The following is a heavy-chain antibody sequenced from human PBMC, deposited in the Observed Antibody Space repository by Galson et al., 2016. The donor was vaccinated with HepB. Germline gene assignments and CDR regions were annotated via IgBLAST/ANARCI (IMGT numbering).Heavy chain of an antibody. D-gene: IGHD3-22*01. J-gene: IGHJ6*02. CDR1: GGSISSSNW. V-gene: IGHV4-4*02. CDR2: IYYNETT. CDR3: ARGNRGFYYDSSGYYTPRYYYYGLDV. Sequence: SETLSLTCAVSGGSISSSNWWTWVRQTPGKGLEWIGEIYYNETTNYNPSLKSRVTMSVDKSKNQLSLKLTFVTAADTAVYYCARGNRGFYYDSSGYYTPRYYYYGLDVWGQGTTVTVSS.